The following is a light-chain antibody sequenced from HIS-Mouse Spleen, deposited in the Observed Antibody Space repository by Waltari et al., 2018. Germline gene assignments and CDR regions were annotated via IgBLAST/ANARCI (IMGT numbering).Light chain of an antibody. CDR2: DAS. V-gene: IGKV3-11*01. Sequence: EIVLTQSPATLSLSHGERAPLPCRASQRVSSYLAWYQQKPGQAPRLLIYDASNRATGIPARFSGSGSGTDFTLTISSLEPEDFAVYYCQQRSNWPPWTFGQGTKVEIK. CDR3: QQRSNWPPWT. J-gene: IGKJ1*01. CDR1: QRVSSY.